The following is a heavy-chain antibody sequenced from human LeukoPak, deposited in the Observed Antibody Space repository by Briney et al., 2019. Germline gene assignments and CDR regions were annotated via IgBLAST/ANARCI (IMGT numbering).Heavy chain of an antibody. J-gene: IGHJ3*02. D-gene: IGHD1-26*01. CDR2: INPNSGGT. Sequence: GASVKVSCKASGYTFTGYYMHWVRQAPGQGLEWMGWINPNSGGTNYAQKFQGRVTMTRDTSISTAYMELSRLRSDDTAVYYCARDQGGSYIDAFDIWGQGTMVTVSS. V-gene: IGHV1-2*02. CDR3: ARDQGGSYIDAFDI. CDR1: GYTFTGYY.